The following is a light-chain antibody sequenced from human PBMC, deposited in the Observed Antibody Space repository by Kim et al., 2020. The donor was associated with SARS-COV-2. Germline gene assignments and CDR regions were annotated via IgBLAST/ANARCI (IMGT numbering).Light chain of an antibody. CDR3: QQRGSWPPALT. Sequence: PGESASLACRAGHDVDISLAWYQQTPGQPPRLLIYDAAMRAAGIPDKCSGSGSGTDFTLTIGSLAPEDFAIYYCQQRGSWPPALTFGGGTKVDIK. V-gene: IGKV3-11*01. CDR1: HDVDIS. J-gene: IGKJ4*01. CDR2: DAA.